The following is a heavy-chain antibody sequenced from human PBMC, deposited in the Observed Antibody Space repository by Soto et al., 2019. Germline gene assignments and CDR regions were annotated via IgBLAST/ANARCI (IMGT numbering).Heavy chain of an antibody. D-gene: IGHD3-22*01. CDR1: GDSISRSHW. V-gene: IGHV4-4*02. CDR3: ARVRYDRSGFDH. Sequence: QVQLQESGPGLVRPSGALSVTCAVSGDSISRSHWWSWVRQSPGKGLGWIGEISHSGITNYNPSLKSRVTISGDKSKNQLSLKLTSVTAAYTAVYYCARVRYDRSGFDHWGQGTLVSVSS. J-gene: IGHJ4*02. CDR2: ISHSGIT.